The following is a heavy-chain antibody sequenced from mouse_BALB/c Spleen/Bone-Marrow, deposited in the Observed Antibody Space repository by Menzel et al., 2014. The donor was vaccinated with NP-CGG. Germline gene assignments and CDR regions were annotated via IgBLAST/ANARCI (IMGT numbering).Heavy chain of an antibody. CDR1: GYTFTNFW. CDR2: IHPGEGDT. Sequence: VQLQQSGAELVRPGSSVKISCKASGYTFTNFWMNWVKQRPGQGLEWIGQIHPGEGDTNNNGKFKGKATLTTDKASSTVYMQLSSISSEDSAVYFCARVYYGNLDYWGQGTTRTVSS. CDR3: ARVYYGNLDY. D-gene: IGHD2-1*01. J-gene: IGHJ2*01. V-gene: IGHV1-80*01.